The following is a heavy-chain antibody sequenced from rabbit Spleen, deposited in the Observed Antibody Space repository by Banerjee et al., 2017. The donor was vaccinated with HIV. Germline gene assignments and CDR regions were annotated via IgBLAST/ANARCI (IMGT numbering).Heavy chain of an antibody. Sequence: LEESGGGLVKPGGTLTLTCTVSGFSFSSNWICWVRQAPGKGLEWIACINALTGKAVYATWAKGRFTFSKTSSTTVTLQVTSLTAADTATYFCARDLVAVIGWNFNLWGPGTLVTVS. CDR3: ARDLVAVIGWNFNL. CDR2: INALTGKA. J-gene: IGHJ4*01. V-gene: IGHV1S45*01. D-gene: IGHD1-1*01. CDR1: GFSFSSNW.